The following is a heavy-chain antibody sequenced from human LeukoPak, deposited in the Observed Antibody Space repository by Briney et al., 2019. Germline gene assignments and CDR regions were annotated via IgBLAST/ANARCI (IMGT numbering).Heavy chain of an antibody. V-gene: IGHV4-61*02. D-gene: IGHD4-17*01. Sequence: SETLSLTCTVSGGSISSGSYYWSWIRQPAGKGLEWIGRIYTSGSTNYNPSLKSRVTISVDTSKNQFSLKLSSVTAADTAVYYCARWGYGDYYFDYWGQGTLVTVSS. CDR3: ARWGYGDYYFDY. CDR1: GGSISSGSYY. J-gene: IGHJ4*02. CDR2: IYTSGST.